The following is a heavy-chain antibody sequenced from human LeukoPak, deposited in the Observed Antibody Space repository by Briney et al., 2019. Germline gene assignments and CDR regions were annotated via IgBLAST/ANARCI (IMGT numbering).Heavy chain of an antibody. CDR2: ISRSSGTI. J-gene: IGHJ6*03. CDR1: GFKFRDYY. V-gene: IGHV3-11*01. CDR3: AREDHYYDSSDDYYMDV. Sequence: PGGSLRLSCAASGFKFRDYYMTWVRQAPGKGLEWVSHISRSSGTIYYADSVQGRFTVSRDNGKNSLYLQMNSLRAEDTALYYCAREDHYYDSSDDYYMDVWGKGTTVTVSS. D-gene: IGHD3-22*01.